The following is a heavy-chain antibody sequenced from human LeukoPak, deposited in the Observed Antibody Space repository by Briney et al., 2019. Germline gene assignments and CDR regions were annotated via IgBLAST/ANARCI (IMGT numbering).Heavy chain of an antibody. CDR1: GFTFSSYG. CDR3: ARDRLVSTLAYGMDV. D-gene: IGHD2-8*02. CDR2: IWYDGSNK. J-gene: IGHJ6*02. V-gene: IGHV3-33*01. Sequence: GRSLRLSCAASGFTFSSYGMHWVRQAPGKGLEWVAAIWYDGSNKYYADSVKGRFTISRDNSKNTLYLQMNSLRAEDTAVYYCARDRLVSTLAYGMDVWGQGTTVTVSS.